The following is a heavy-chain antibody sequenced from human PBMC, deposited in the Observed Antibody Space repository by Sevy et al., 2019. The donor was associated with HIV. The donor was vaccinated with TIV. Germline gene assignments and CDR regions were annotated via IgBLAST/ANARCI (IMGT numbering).Heavy chain of an antibody. CDR2: FDPEDGET. CDR1: GSTLTALS. V-gene: IGHV1-24*01. CDR3: ASAREYYYDNSGYLDY. D-gene: IGHD3-22*01. Sequence: ASVKVSCKVSGSTLTALSMHWVRQAPGKGLEWMGRFDPEDGETIYAQKFQGRVIMTEDTSTDTAYVDLSNLRSEDTAVYYCASAREYYYDNSGYLDYWGQGTLVTVSS. J-gene: IGHJ4*02.